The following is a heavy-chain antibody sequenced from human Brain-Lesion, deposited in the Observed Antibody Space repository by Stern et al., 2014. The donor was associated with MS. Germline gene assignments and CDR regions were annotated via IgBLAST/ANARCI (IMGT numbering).Heavy chain of an antibody. CDR2: SDHSGST. CDR3: ARFPASRPHVFDS. D-gene: IGHD6-13*01. CDR1: GGSISSSNW. J-gene: IGHJ4*02. V-gene: IGHV4-4*02. Sequence: QVQLQESGPGLVKPSGTLSLTCAVSGGSISSSNWWSWVRQSPGKGLEWIGESDHSGSTIYNPSLKSRVTLSVDQSKNPFSLNLRSVTAADTAVYFCARFPASRPHVFDSWGQGTLVTVSS.